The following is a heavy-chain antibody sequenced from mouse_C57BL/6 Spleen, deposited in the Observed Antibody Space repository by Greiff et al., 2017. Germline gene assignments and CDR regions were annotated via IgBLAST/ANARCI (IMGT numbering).Heavy chain of an antibody. V-gene: IGHV5-17*01. CDR1: GFTFSDYG. CDR2: ISSGSSTI. J-gene: IGHJ4*01. D-gene: IGHD4-1*02. CDR3: ANQRGPLAMDY. Sequence: EVQGVESGGGLVKPGGSLKLSCAASGFTFSDYGMHWVRQAPEQGLEWVAYISSGSSTIYYADTVKGRFTISRDNATNTLFLQMTSLRSEDTAMYYCANQRGPLAMDYWGQGTSVTVSS.